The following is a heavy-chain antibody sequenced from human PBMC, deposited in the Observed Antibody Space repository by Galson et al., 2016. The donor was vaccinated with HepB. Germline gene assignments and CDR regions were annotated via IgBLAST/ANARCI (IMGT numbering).Heavy chain of an antibody. CDR2: VFSNDDK. CDR3: ARTGGFDADYFAY. V-gene: IGHV2-26*01. Sequence: PALVKPTQTLTLTCTVSGFSLSDARMGVSWIRQPPGKALEWLAQVFSNDDKSYSTSLKSRLTISKDTSKSLVVLTMTNVDPVDTATYYCARTGGFDADYFAYWGQGTLVTVSS. J-gene: IGHJ4*02. CDR1: GFSLSDARMG. D-gene: IGHD3-16*01.